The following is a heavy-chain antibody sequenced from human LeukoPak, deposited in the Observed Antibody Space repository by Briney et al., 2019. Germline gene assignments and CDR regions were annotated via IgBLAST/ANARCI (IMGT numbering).Heavy chain of an antibody. Sequence: GGSLRLSCLTSGFTLSTNAMSWVRQAPGKGLEWVANIKQDGSQKYYVDSVKGRFIISRDNAKNSLYLQMNSLRAEDTAVYYCAREGTYGNYRASGDYWGQGALVTVSS. CDR3: AREGTYGNYRASGDY. D-gene: IGHD4-23*01. V-gene: IGHV3-7*03. CDR1: GFTLSTNA. J-gene: IGHJ4*02. CDR2: IKQDGSQK.